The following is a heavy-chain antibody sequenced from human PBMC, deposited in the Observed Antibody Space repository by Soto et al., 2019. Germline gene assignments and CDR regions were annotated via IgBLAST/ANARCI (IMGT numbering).Heavy chain of an antibody. CDR1: GFTFTRYS. V-gene: IGHV3-21*06. CDR2: ISSTTNYI. J-gene: IGHJ4*02. CDR3: ARESEDLTSNFDY. Sequence: GGSQRLSCAASGFTFTRYSMNWVRQAPGKGLEWVSSISSTTNYIYYGDSMKGRFTISRDNAKNSLYLEMNSLRAEDTAVYYCARESEDLTSNFDYWGQGTLVTVSS.